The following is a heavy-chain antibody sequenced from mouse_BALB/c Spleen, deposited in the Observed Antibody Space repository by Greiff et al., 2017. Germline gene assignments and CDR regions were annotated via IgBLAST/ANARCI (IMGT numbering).Heavy chain of an antibody. D-gene: IGHD2-14*01. CDR2: IDPANGNT. J-gene: IGHJ4*01. CDR3: ARLYRYDYAMDY. CDR1: GFNIKDTY. V-gene: IGHV14-3*02. Sequence: EVKLVESGAELVKPGASVKLSCTASGFNIKDTYMHWVKQRPEQGLDWIGRIDPANGNTKYDPKFQGKATITADTSSNTAYLQLSSLTSEDTAVYYCARLYRYDYAMDYWGQGTSVTVSS.